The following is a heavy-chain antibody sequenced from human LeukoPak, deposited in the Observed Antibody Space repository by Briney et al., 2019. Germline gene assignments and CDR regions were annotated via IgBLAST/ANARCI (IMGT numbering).Heavy chain of an antibody. CDR1: GFTFSSYS. J-gene: IGHJ4*02. CDR2: ISSSSSYI. Sequence: GGSLGLSCAASGFTFSSYSMNWVRQAPGKGLEWVSSISSSSSYIYYADSVKGRFTISRDNAKNSLYLQMNSLRAEDTAVYYCASSLVWVPAADDYWGQGTLVTVSS. D-gene: IGHD2-2*01. V-gene: IGHV3-21*01. CDR3: ASSLVWVPAADDY.